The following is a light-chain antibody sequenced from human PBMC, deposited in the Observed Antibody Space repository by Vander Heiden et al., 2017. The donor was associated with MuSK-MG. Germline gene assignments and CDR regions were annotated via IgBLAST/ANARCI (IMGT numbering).Light chain of an antibody. CDR2: GAS. CDR1: QSVSSN. J-gene: IGKJ1*01. Sequence: EIVMTQSPATLSVSPGERATLSCRASQSVSSNLAWYQQKPGQAPRLLIYGASTRDTGIPARFSGSGSGTEFTLTISSLQSEDFAVYYCQQYNNWPPRTFGQGTKVEIK. CDR3: QQYNNWPPRT. V-gene: IGKV3-15*01.